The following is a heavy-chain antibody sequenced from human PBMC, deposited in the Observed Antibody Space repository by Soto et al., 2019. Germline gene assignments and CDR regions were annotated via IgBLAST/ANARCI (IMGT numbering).Heavy chain of an antibody. CDR2: IHYSGTA. Sequence: LSETLALACNVSGVSIKSHDWAWIRQPPGKGLEWIGHIHYSGTAGYSPSLKSRVTLSVLRAANQISLRLTSVTAADTAVYFCAKLSAGIMLTTWRPLLTAIDCWGQG. V-gene: IGHV4-59*11. J-gene: IGHJ4*02. CDR1: GVSIKSHD. CDR3: AKLSAGIMLTTWRPLLTAIDC. D-gene: IGHD2-21*02.